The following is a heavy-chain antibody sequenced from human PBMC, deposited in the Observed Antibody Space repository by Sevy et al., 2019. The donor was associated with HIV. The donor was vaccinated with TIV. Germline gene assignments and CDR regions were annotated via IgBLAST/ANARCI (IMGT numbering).Heavy chain of an antibody. CDR3: AREWGWSTNPHPIDH. Sequence: SETLSLTCTVSGGSLFATSYHWGWVRQPPGKGLEWIGRVYYLGNTKYNPTLESRVTISVDTSNSQFSLRLTSVTAADTAIYYWAREWGWSTNPHPIDHWGRGTLVTVSS. CDR1: GGSLFATSYH. J-gene: IGHJ4*02. CDR2: VYYLGNT. V-gene: IGHV4-39*02. D-gene: IGHD2-8*01.